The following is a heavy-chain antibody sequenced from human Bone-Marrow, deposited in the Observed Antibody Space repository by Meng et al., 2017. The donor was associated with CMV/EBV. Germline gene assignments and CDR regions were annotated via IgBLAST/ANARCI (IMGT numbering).Heavy chain of an antibody. CDR3: ALLNTARVKLMVYAIQDYYGMDV. Sequence: GGSLRLSCAASGFTVSGNHMSWVRQAPGKGLEWVSYISSSGSTIYYADSVKGRFAISRDNAKNSLYLQMNSQRAEETAVYYCALLNTARVKLMVYAIQDYYGMDVWGQGTTVTVSS. D-gene: IGHD2-8*01. V-gene: IGHV3-11*04. CDR1: GFTVSGNH. CDR2: ISSSGSTI. J-gene: IGHJ6*02.